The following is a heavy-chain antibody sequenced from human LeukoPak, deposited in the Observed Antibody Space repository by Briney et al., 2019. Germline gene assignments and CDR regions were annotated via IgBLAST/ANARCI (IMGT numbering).Heavy chain of an antibody. CDR1: GFRFSSYA. J-gene: IGHJ4*02. V-gene: IGHV3-23*01. D-gene: IGHD4-17*01. CDR3: AKGMAGTTVNICDY. CDR2: ISGSGVST. Sequence: QSGGSLRLACAASGFRFSSYAMSWVRQAPGKGLEWVSAISGSGVSTYYADSVKGRFTVSRDNSKNTLYLQMSSLRAEDTAVYYCAKGMAGTTVNICDYWGQGTLVTVSS.